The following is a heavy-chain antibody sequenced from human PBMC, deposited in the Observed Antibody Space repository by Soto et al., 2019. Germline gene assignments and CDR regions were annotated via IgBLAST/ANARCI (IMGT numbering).Heavy chain of an antibody. CDR1: GDSFRSYS. CDR3: AWARGVVDNYYYYGMDV. D-gene: IGHD3-22*01. CDR2: FIPIFGTP. Sequence: HVQLVQSGSEMKKPGSSVRVSCKASGDSFRSYSLSWVRQAPGQGLEWIGGFIPIFGTPKYAQKFQGRLTISADESTSTVSMDLSSLRSEDTAVYYCAWARGVVDNYYYYGMDVWGQGTTVPVSS. J-gene: IGHJ6*01. V-gene: IGHV1-69*01.